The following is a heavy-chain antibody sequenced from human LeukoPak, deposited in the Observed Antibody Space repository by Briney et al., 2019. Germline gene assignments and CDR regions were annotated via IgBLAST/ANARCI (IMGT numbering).Heavy chain of an antibody. CDR2: INHSGST. CDR1: GGSFSGYY. D-gene: IGHD4-17*01. Sequence: SETLSLTCAVYGGSFSGYYWSWIRQPPGKGLEWIGEINHSGSTNYNPSLKSRVPISVDTSKNQSSLKLSSVTAADTAVYYCASPYGDYNGAFDIWGQGTMVTVSS. J-gene: IGHJ3*02. CDR3: ASPYGDYNGAFDI. V-gene: IGHV4-34*01.